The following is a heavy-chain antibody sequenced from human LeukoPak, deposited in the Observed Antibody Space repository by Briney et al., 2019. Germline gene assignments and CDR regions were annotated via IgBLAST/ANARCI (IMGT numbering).Heavy chain of an antibody. CDR3: AREGRRTVAQNCFDP. D-gene: IGHD6-19*01. CDR2: IIAVFGTA. CDR1: GGTFSSYA. J-gene: IGHJ5*02. V-gene: IGHV1-69*05. Sequence: SVKVSCKASGGTFSSYAISWVRQAPGPGLEWMGRIIAVFGTANYVQKFQGRVTITTDESTSTAYMEQSSLRSEDTALCFSAREGRRTVAQNCFDPWVQGTLLSVSS.